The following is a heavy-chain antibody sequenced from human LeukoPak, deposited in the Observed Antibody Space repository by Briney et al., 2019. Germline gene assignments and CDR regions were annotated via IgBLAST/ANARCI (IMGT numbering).Heavy chain of an antibody. V-gene: IGHV3-30*04. J-gene: IGHJ4*02. Sequence: QSGGSLRLSCAASGFTFSSYAMHWVRQAPGKGLEWVAVISYDGSNKYYADSVKGRFTISRDNSKNTLYLQMNSLRTEDTAVYYCARAPPLLVVAGTPDYWGQGTLVTVSS. CDR1: GFTFSSYA. D-gene: IGHD6-19*01. CDR2: ISYDGSNK. CDR3: ARAPPLLVVAGTPDY.